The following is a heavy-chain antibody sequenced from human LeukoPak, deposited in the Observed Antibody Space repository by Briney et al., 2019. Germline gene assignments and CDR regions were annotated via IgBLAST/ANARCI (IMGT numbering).Heavy chain of an antibody. CDR2: ISSSSDYI. CDR3: AKDPLWVVVVPAAPDFDY. CDR1: RFTFSSYS. J-gene: IGHJ4*02. D-gene: IGHD2-2*01. Sequence: GGSLRLSCASSRFTFSSYSMNWVRQAPGKGLEWVSSISSSSDYIYYADSVKGRFTISRDNSKNTLYLQMNSLRAEDTAVYYCAKDPLWVVVVPAAPDFDYWGQGTLVTVSS. V-gene: IGHV3-21*04.